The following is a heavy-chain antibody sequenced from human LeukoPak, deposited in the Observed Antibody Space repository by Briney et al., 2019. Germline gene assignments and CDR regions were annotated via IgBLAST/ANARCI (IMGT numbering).Heavy chain of an antibody. CDR2: IYYSGST. Sequence: PSETLSLTCTVSGGSISSSSYYWGWIRQPPGKGLEWIGSIYYSGSTYYNPSLKSRVTISVDTSKNQFSLKLSSVTAADTAVYYCSSILHRPSNRRLLGFDYWGQGTLVTVSS. CDR3: SSILHRPSNRRLLGFDY. D-gene: IGHD3-22*01. V-gene: IGHV4-39*07. J-gene: IGHJ4*02. CDR1: GGSISSSSYY.